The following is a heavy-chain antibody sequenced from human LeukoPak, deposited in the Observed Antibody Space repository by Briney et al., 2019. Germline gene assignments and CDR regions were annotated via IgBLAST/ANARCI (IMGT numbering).Heavy chain of an antibody. D-gene: IGHD3-22*01. J-gene: IGHJ5*02. V-gene: IGHV3-23*01. CDR2: ISGSGGST. CDR1: GFTFSSYA. Sequence: GGSLRLSCAASGFTFSSYAMSWVRQAPGKGLEWVSAISGSGGSTYYADSVKGRFTISRDNSKNTLYLQMNSLRAEDTAVYYCAKCGPGGYYDSSGYYPWGQGTLVTVSS. CDR3: AKCGPGGYYDSSGYYP.